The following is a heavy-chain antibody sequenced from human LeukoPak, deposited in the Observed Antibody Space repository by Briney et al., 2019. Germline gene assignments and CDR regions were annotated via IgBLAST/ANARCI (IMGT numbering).Heavy chain of an antibody. Sequence: GGSLRLTCAASGFTFSSYAMSWVRQAPGKGLEWVSAISGSGGSTYYADSVKGRFTISRDNSKNTLYLQMNSLRAEDTAVYYCAKAIVGAPRVAFDYWGQGTLVTVSS. CDR3: AKAIVGAPRVAFDY. V-gene: IGHV3-23*01. CDR1: GFTFSSYA. J-gene: IGHJ4*02. D-gene: IGHD1-26*01. CDR2: ISGSGGST.